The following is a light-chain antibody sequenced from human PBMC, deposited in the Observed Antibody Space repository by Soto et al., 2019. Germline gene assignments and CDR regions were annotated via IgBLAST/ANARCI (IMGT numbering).Light chain of an antibody. Sequence: EMVLTQSPGTLSLSPGERATLSCRARQYVSSSYLAWYQQTPGQAPRLLIYGTSTRATGIPDRFIGSGSETDFTLTIIRLEPEDFAVYYCPHYANSRLTFGGGTRVEIK. V-gene: IGKV3-20*01. J-gene: IGKJ4*01. CDR3: PHYANSRLT. CDR1: QYVSSSY. CDR2: GTS.